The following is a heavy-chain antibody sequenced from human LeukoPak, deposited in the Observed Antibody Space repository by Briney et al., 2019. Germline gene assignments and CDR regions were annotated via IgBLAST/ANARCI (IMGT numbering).Heavy chain of an antibody. Sequence: SETLSLTCTVSGGSISSSSYYWGWIRQPPGKGLEWIGSIYYSGSTYCNPSLKSRVTISVDTSKNQFSLKLSSVTAADTAVYYCARPIRQRNYDILTGYSPRYYYYYYMDVWGKGTTVTVSS. J-gene: IGHJ6*03. V-gene: IGHV4-39*01. CDR2: IYYSGST. D-gene: IGHD3-9*01. CDR3: ARPIRQRNYDILTGYSPRYYYYYYMDV. CDR1: GGSISSSSYY.